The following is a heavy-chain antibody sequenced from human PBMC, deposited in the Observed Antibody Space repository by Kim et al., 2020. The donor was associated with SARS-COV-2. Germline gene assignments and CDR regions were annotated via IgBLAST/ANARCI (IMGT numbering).Heavy chain of an antibody. J-gene: IGHJ6*02. D-gene: IGHD3-22*01. CDR2: IYYSGST. Sequence: SQTLSLTCTVSGGSVSSGSYYWSWIRQPPGKGLEWIGYIYYSGSTNYNPSLKSRVTISVDTSKNQFSLKLISVTAAGTAVYYCASCYDSSGYYHYYGMDVWGQGTTVTVSS. CDR1: GGSVSSGSYY. V-gene: IGHV4-61*01. CDR3: ASCYDSSGYYHYYGMDV.